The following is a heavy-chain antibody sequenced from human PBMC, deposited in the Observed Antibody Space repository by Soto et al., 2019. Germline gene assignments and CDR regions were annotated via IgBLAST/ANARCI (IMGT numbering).Heavy chain of an antibody. CDR2: IYYSGST. Sequence: SETLSLTCTVSGGSISSYYWSWIRQPPGKGLEWIGYIYYSGSTNYNPSLKSRVTISVDTSKNQFSLKLSSVTAADTAVYYCARHLGGDPNFDYWGQGTLVTVSS. CDR3: ARHLGGDPNFDY. V-gene: IGHV4-59*08. D-gene: IGHD3-16*01. CDR1: GGSISSYY. J-gene: IGHJ4*02.